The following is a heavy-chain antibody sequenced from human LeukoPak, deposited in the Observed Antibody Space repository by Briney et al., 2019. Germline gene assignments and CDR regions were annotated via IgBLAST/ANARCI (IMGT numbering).Heavy chain of an antibody. CDR2: ISYDGSSK. V-gene: IGHV3-30*03. D-gene: IGHD5-18*01. CDR1: GFTFSSYG. J-gene: IGHJ3*02. CDR3: ARARSSYGYGDAFDI. Sequence: PGGSLRLSCAASGFTFSSYGVHWVRQAPGKGLEWVAVISYDGSSKYYADSVKGRFTISRDNSKNTLYLQMNSLRAEDTAVYYCARARSSYGYGDAFDIWGQGTMVTVSS.